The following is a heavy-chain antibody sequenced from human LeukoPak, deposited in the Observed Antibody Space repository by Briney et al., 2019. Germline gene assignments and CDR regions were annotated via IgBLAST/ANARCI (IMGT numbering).Heavy chain of an antibody. CDR1: GFTFSSYW. Sequence: GGSLRLSCAASGFTFSSYWMSWVRQAPGKGLEWVANIKQDGSEKYYVDSVKGRFTISRDNAKNSLYLQMNSLRAEDTAVYYCARVSSSSYNYYYYYYYMDVWGKGTTVTVSS. CDR2: IKQDGSEK. CDR3: ARVSSSSYNYYYYYYYMDV. D-gene: IGHD6-6*01. V-gene: IGHV3-7*01. J-gene: IGHJ6*03.